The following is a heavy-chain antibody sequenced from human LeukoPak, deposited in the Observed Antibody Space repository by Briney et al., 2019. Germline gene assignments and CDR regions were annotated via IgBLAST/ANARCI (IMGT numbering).Heavy chain of an antibody. CDR3: NRYCTHGSCYPPDFQH. CDR2: IYGGGDT. V-gene: IGHV3-66*01. CDR1: GFTVSGRY. D-gene: IGHD2-15*01. J-gene: IGHJ1*01. Sequence: PGGSLRLSCVASGFTVSGRYMSWVRQAPGKGLEWVSVIYGGGDTHYADSVKARFTISRDNSKNTLYLQMNSLRVEDTAVYYCNRYCTHGSCYPPDFQHWGQGTLVTVSS.